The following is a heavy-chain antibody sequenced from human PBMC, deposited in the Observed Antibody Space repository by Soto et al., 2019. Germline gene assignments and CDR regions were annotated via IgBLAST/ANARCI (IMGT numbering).Heavy chain of an antibody. J-gene: IGHJ4*02. D-gene: IGHD5-18*01. CDR2: IYWDDDK. CDR1: GFSLSTSGVG. CDR3: ANTGVDTAMVQFDY. V-gene: IGHV2-5*02. Sequence: QITLKESGPPLVKPTQTLTLTCTFSGFSLSTSGVGVGWIRQPPGKALEWLALIYWDDDKRYSPTLKSRLTITKDTSKNQVVLTMTNMDPVDTATYYCANTGVDTAMVQFDYWGQGTLVTVSS.